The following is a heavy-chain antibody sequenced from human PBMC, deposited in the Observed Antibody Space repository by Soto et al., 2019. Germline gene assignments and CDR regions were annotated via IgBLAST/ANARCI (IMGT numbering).Heavy chain of an antibody. CDR2: IYPGDSDT. CDR1: GYSFTSYW. J-gene: IGHJ6*03. Sequence: GESLKISCKGSGYSFTSYWIGWVRQMPGKGLEWMGIIYPGDSDTRYSPSFQGQVTISADKSISTAYLQWSSLKASDTAMYYCARLSKLERRWDYYYYYYMDVWGKGTTVTVSS. V-gene: IGHV5-51*01. D-gene: IGHD1-1*01. CDR3: ARLSKLERRWDYYYYYYMDV.